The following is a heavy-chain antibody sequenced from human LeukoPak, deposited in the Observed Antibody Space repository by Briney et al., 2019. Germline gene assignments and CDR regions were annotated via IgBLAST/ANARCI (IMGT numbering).Heavy chain of an antibody. V-gene: IGHV1-2*02. CDR3: ARSPYSSGWHFDY. J-gene: IGHJ4*02. Sequence: ASVKVSCKASGYTFTAYYIHWVRQAPGQGLEWMGWSNPNTGDRNYAQRFHGGVTMTRDTSNSTAYMELSRLSSDDTAVYYCARSPYSSGWHFDYWGPGTLSPSPQ. CDR1: GYTFTAYY. CDR2: SNPNTGDR. D-gene: IGHD6-19*01.